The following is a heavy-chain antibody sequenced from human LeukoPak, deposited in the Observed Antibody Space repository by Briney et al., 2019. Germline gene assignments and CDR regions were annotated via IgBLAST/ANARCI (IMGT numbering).Heavy chain of an antibody. CDR1: GGSISSGDYY. D-gene: IGHD1-26*01. CDR3: ARDGMVGATKYYYYMDV. V-gene: IGHV4-30-4*08. Sequence: PSETLSLTCTVSGGSISSGDYYWSWIRQPPGKGLEWIGYIYYSGSTYYNPSLKSRVTISVDTSKNQFSLKLSSMTAADTAVYYCARDGMVGATKYYYYMDVWGKGTTVTVSS. J-gene: IGHJ6*03. CDR2: IYYSGST.